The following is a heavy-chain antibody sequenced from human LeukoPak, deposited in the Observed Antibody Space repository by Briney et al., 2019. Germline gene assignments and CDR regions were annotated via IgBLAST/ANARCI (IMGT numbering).Heavy chain of an antibody. D-gene: IGHD6-13*01. J-gene: IGHJ6*02. V-gene: IGHV3-66*01. CDR2: IYSGGST. CDR3: ARGGYSRYYYGMDV. Sequence: PGRSLRLSCAASGFTVSSNYMSWVRQAPGKGLEWVSVIYSGGSTYYADSVKGRFTISRDISKNTLYLQVNSLRGEDTAVYYCARGGYSRYYYGMDVWGQGTTVTVSS. CDR1: GFTVSSNY.